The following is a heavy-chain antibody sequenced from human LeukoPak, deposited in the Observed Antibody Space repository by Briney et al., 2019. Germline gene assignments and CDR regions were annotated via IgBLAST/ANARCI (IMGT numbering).Heavy chain of an antibody. CDR3: ARDSPLRYFDY. V-gene: IGHV3-74*01. CDR1: GFTFSSNW. CDR2: ISSDGSST. D-gene: IGHD3-9*01. Sequence: GGSLRLSCAPSGFTFSSNWMHWVRQAPGKGRGGVSRISSDGSSTSFADSVKGRFTISRDNAKNSLYLQMNSLRAEDTAVYYCARDSPLRYFDYWGQGTLVTVSS. J-gene: IGHJ4*02.